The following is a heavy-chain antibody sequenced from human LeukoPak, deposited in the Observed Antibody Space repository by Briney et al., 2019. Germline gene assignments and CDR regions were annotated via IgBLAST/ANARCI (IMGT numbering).Heavy chain of an antibody. CDR2: MYHSGGT. Sequence: SETPSLTPIVPVGSPSSGSYSRSWIRQPPGKGLKRLGYMYHSGGTNYNPSLKSRVTMSVYTSKNQFSLKLSSVTAADTAVYYCARDVEQQLSSWGQGTLVTVSS. CDR1: VGSPSSGSYS. D-gene: IGHD6-13*01. J-gene: IGHJ4*02. V-gene: IGHV4-61*01. CDR3: ARDVEQQLSS.